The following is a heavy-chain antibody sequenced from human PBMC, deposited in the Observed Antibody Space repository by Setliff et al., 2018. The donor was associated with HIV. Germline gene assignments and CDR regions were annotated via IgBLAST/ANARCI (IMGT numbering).Heavy chain of an antibody. Sequence: AASVKVSCKASGYTSTGYYMHWVRQAPGQGLEWMGWINPHSGDTNYAQKFQDRVTMTRDTSVNIAYMQLSRLRSDDTAVYYCARAPTLFGVEYYYYFGMDVWGQGTTVTVSS. CDR2: INPHSGDT. CDR1: GYTSTGYY. CDR3: ARAPTLFGVEYYYYFGMDV. J-gene: IGHJ6*02. D-gene: IGHD3-3*01. V-gene: IGHV1-2*02.